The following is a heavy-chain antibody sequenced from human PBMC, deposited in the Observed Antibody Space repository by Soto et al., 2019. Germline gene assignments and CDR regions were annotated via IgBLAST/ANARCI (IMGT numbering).Heavy chain of an antibody. CDR3: AKDRDGAAAGPTKFSGMDV. J-gene: IGHJ6*02. CDR2: ISGSGDST. V-gene: IGHV3-23*01. Sequence: EVQLLESGGGLVQPGGSLRLSCAASGFTFSSYAMSWVRQAPGKGLEWVSVISGSGDSTYNADSVRGRCTISRDNSKNTLYLQMNSLRAEDTAVYYCAKDRDGAAAGPTKFSGMDVWGQGTTVTVSS. CDR1: GFTFSSYA. D-gene: IGHD6-13*01.